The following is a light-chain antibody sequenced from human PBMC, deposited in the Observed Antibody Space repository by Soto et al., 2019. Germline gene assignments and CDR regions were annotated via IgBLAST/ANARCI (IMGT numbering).Light chain of an antibody. J-gene: IGKJ1*01. CDR3: QHYGRSSWT. V-gene: IGKV3-20*01. Sequence: ELTQSPATLSLSPGERVTLSCRASQTVRSSFVAWYQQKPGQAPRLLIYGASTRATGIPDRFSGSGSGTDFTLTISSLQPEDLAEYYCQHYGRSSWTFGQGTKVAIK. CDR1: QTVRSSF. CDR2: GAS.